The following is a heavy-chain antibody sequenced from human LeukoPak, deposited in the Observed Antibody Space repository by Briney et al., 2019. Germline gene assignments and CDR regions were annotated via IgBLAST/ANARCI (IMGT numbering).Heavy chain of an antibody. Sequence: SETLSLTCAVSGGSISSGGYSWSWIRQPPGKGLEWIGYIYYSGSTNYNPSLKSRVTISVDTSKNQFSLKLSSVTAADTAVYYCARVREGHVDTAMVYDYWGQGTLVTVSS. D-gene: IGHD5-18*01. CDR2: IYYSGST. J-gene: IGHJ4*02. V-gene: IGHV4-61*08. CDR3: ARVREGHVDTAMVYDY. CDR1: GGSISSGGYS.